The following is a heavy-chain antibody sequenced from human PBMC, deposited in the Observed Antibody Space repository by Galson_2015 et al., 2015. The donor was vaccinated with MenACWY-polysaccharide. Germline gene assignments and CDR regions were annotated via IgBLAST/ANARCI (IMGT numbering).Heavy chain of an antibody. D-gene: IGHD3-16*01. Sequence: SLRLSCAASGFTFSSDWMHWVRQAPGKGLVWISRINSDGTSKTYADSVKGRSTISRDNAKNTLYLQMNSLRAEDTAVYYCARDPLWDRTVGFDYWGQGTLVTVSS. CDR3: ARDPLWDRTVGFDY. CDR1: GFTFSSDW. V-gene: IGHV3-74*01. CDR2: INSDGTSK. J-gene: IGHJ4*02.